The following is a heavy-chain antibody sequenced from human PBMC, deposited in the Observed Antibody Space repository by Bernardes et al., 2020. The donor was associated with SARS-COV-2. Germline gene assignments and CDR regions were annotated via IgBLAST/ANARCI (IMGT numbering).Heavy chain of an antibody. J-gene: IGHJ5*02. CDR1: GVSTSSDYW. CDR2: MYHTGGA. CDR3: ATFKASRGWFDP. V-gene: IGHV4-4*02. Sequence: ETLSLTCGVSGVSTSSDYWWGWVRQPPGKGLEWIGNMYHTGGANYNPSLRSRVAISIDHSKNQFSLNVTSLTAADTATYYCATFKASRGWFDPWGQGILVTVSS.